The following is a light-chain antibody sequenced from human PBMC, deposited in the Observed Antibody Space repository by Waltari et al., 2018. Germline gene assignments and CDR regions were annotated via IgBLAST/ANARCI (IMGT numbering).Light chain of an antibody. CDR3: CSYAGSYTWV. CDR1: SSDVGGYNH. J-gene: IGLJ3*02. Sequence: QSALTQPRPVSGSPGQAVTISCTGTSSDVGGYNHVSRYQQHPGKAPKLMLYDVSKRPSGVPDRFSGSKSCNAASLTISRLKAEGVADYYCCSYAGSYTWVFGGGTKLTVL. V-gene: IGLV2-11*01. CDR2: DVS.